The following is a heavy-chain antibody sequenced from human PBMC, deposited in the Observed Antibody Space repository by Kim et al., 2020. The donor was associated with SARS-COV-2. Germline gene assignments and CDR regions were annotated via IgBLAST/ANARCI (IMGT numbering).Heavy chain of an antibody. CDR3: ARAIHDYGDYVLDY. D-gene: IGHD4-17*01. J-gene: IGHJ4*02. Sequence: AASVKGRFTISGDTTKNAQILQMNSLRAEHTAVYYCARAIHDYGDYVLDYWGQGTLVTVSS. V-gene: IGHV3-74*01.